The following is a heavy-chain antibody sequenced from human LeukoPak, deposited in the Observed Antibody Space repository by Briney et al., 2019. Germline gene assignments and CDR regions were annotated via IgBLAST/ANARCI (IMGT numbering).Heavy chain of an antibody. D-gene: IGHD2-15*01. Sequence: SETLSLTCSVSGDSISSYYWSWIRQPPGKGLEWIGNIYYSGNTNYNPSLKRRVTISADTSKNQFSLKLTSVTAADTAIYYCARPARYCSGGSCWDYWGQGTLVTVSS. CDR1: GDSISSYY. J-gene: IGHJ4*02. V-gene: IGHV4-59*01. CDR3: ARPARYCSGGSCWDY. CDR2: IYYSGNT.